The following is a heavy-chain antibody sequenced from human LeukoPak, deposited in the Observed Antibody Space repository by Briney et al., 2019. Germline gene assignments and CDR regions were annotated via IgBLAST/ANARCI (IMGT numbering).Heavy chain of an antibody. D-gene: IGHD2/OR15-2a*01. V-gene: IGHV4-34*01. CDR2: INHSGST. J-gene: IGHJ4*02. CDR1: GGSFSGYY. CDR3: ASYFERGGQYYFDY. Sequence: SETLSLTCAVYGGSFSGYYWSWIRQPPGKGLEWIGEINHSGSTNYNPSLKSRVTISVDMSKNQFSLKLSSVTAVDTAVYYCASYFERGGQYYFDYWGQGTLVTVSS.